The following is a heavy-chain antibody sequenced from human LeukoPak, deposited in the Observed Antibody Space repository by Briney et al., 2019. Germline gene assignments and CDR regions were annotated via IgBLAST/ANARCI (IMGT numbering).Heavy chain of an antibody. CDR1: GFTVSSNY. D-gene: IGHD4-17*01. Sequence: GESLQISCAASGFTVSSNYLSWIRQAPGKGLEWVSAIYSGGSTYYADFVKGRFTISRDNSKNTPYLQMNSLRAEDTAVYYGARGARNTVTASGVFDYWGQGTLGTVSS. J-gene: IGHJ4*02. V-gene: IGHV3-53*03. CDR2: IYSGGST. CDR3: ARGARNTVTASGVFDY.